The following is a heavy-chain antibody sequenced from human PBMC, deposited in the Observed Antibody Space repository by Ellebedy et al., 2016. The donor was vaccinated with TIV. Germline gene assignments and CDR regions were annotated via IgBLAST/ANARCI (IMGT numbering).Heavy chain of an antibody. Sequence: SETLSLTXTVSGGSISSGGHYWSWIRQHPGKGLEWIGYIYHSGSTYYNPSLKSRVTISVDTSKNQFSLKLSSVTAADTAVYYCARVEVRGVITIDYWGQGTLVTVSS. D-gene: IGHD3-10*01. J-gene: IGHJ4*02. V-gene: IGHV4-31*03. CDR2: IYHSGST. CDR1: GGSISSGGHY. CDR3: ARVEVRGVITIDY.